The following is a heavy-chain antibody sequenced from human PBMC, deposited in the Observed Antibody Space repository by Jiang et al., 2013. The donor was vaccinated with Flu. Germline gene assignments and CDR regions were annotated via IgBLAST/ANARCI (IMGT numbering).Heavy chain of an antibody. CDR3: ARESGCSSTSCYTSNWFDP. CDR1: GGSISGHY. D-gene: IGHD2-2*02. V-gene: IGHV4-59*11. Sequence: GSGLVKPSETLSLTCTVSGGSISGHYWSWIRQPPGKRLEWIGYIYYSGSTKYNPSLKSRVTISVDTSKNQFSLKLTSVTAADTAVYYCARESGCSSTSCYTSNWFDPWGQGTLVTVSS. CDR2: IYYSGST. J-gene: IGHJ5*02.